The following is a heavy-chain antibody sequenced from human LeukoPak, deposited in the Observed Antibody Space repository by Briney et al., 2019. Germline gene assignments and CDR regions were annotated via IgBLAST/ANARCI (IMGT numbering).Heavy chain of an antibody. Sequence: PGRSLRLSCAASGFTFDDYAMHWVRQAPGKGLEWVSGISWNSGSIGYADSVKGRFTISRDNAKNSLYLQMNSLRAEDTALYYCAKDVASGSYSSSCYGMDVWGQGTTVTVSS. CDR2: ISWNSGSI. CDR1: GFTFDDYA. CDR3: AKDVASGSYSSSCYGMDV. J-gene: IGHJ6*02. V-gene: IGHV3-9*01. D-gene: IGHD3-10*01.